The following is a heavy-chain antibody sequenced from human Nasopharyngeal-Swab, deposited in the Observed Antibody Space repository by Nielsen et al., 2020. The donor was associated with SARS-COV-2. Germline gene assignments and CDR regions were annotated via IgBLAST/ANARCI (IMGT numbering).Heavy chain of an antibody. CDR1: GYTFTRYY. D-gene: IGHD3-10*01. CDR2: INPSGGNT. CDR3: ARDFLVTMLRGDYCFFAMDV. V-gene: IGHV1-46*01. J-gene: IGHJ6*02. Sequence: ASVKVSCKASGYTFTRYYMHWVRQAPGQGLEWMGLINPSGGNTTYAQKFQGRVTMTRDTSTSTVYMELSSLRSDDTAMFYCARDFLVTMLRGDYCFFAMDVWGQGTTVTVSS.